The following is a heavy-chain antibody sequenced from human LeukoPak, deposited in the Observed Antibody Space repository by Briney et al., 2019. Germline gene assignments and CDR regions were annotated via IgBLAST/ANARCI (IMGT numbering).Heavy chain of an antibody. D-gene: IGHD4-23*01. Sequence: SETLSLTCTVSGGSINSYYWSWIRQPAGKGLEWIGRIYSSGSTNYNPSLKSRVSMSVDTSKNQFSLKLTSVTAADTALYYCAKGGKATVVTMWGQGILVTVSS. CDR1: GGSINSYY. CDR2: IYSSGST. V-gene: IGHV4-4*07. CDR3: AKGGKATVVTM. J-gene: IGHJ4*02.